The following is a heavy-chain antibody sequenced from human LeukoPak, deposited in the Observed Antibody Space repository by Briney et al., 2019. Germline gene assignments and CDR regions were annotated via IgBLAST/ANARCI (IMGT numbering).Heavy chain of an antibody. CDR3: AKGSSWDENYYYYMDV. J-gene: IGHJ6*03. CDR1: GFTFSSYG. Sequence: GGSLRLSCAASGFTFSSYGMHWVRQAPGKGLEWVAFIRYDGSNKYYADSVKGRFTISRDNSKNTLYLQMNSLRAEDTAVYYCAKGSSWDENYYYYMDVWGKGTTVTVSS. CDR2: IRYDGSNK. D-gene: IGHD6-13*01. V-gene: IGHV3-30*02.